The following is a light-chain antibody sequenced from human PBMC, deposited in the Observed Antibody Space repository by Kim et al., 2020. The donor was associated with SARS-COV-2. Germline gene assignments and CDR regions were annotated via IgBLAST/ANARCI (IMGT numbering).Light chain of an antibody. CDR1: QSGSSD. CDR3: QQYNNWPPLT. CDR2: DAS. J-gene: IGKJ4*01. V-gene: IGKV3-15*01. Sequence: SPGESATLAGRARQSGSSDLAWDQQKPGQAPRLLIYDASTRATDIPARFSGSGSGTEFTLTITSLQSGDFAVYYCQQYNNWPPLTFGGGTKVDIK.